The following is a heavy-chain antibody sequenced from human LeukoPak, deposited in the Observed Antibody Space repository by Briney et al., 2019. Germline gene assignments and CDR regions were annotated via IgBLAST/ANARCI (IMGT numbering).Heavy chain of an antibody. CDR3: ARTRDNYYYMDV. Sequence: PGGSLRLSCAASGFTFSSYSMNWVRQAPGKGLEWVAVISYDGSNKYYADSVKGRFTISRDNSKNTLYPQMNSLRAEDTAVYYCARTRDNYYYMDVWGKGTTVTVSS. V-gene: IGHV3-30*03. CDR1: GFTFSSYS. J-gene: IGHJ6*03. CDR2: ISYDGSNK. D-gene: IGHD2-2*01.